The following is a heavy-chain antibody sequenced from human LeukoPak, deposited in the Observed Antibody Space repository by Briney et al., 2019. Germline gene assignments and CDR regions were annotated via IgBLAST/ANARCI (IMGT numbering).Heavy chain of an antibody. D-gene: IGHD3-22*01. CDR1: GFTFSSYW. V-gene: IGHV3-7*01. CDR3: ARGGYDSSALADY. Sequence: GGSLRLSCAASGFTFSSYWMTWVRQAPGKGLEWVANIKQDGSEKYYVDSVKGRFTISRDNATSSLYLQMNSLRAEDTAVYYCARGGYDSSALADYWGQGTLVTVSS. J-gene: IGHJ4*02. CDR2: IKQDGSEK.